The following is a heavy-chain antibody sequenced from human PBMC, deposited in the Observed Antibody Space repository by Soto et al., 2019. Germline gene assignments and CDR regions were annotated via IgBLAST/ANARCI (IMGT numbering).Heavy chain of an antibody. Sequence: ASVKVSCKASGYTFTSYGISWVRQAPGQGLEWMGWISAYNGNTNYAQKLQGRVTMTTDTSTSTAYMELRSLRSDDTAVYYCARDPLTEDYGDPLGDYWGQGTLVTVSS. J-gene: IGHJ4*02. CDR1: GYTFTSYG. CDR2: ISAYNGNT. CDR3: ARDPLTEDYGDPLGDY. D-gene: IGHD4-17*01. V-gene: IGHV1-18*01.